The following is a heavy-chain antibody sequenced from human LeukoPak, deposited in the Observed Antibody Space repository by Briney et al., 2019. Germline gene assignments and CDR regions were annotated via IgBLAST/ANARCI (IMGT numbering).Heavy chain of an antibody. Sequence: ASVKVSCKVSGYTLTELSIHWVRQAPGKGLEWMGGFGPEDGETIYAQKFQGRVTMTEDTSTDTAYMELSSLRSEDTAVYYCATASWREGHGGAFDIWGQGTMVTVSS. D-gene: IGHD6-13*01. J-gene: IGHJ3*02. CDR2: FGPEDGET. CDR3: ATASWREGHGGAFDI. CDR1: GYTLTELS. V-gene: IGHV1-24*01.